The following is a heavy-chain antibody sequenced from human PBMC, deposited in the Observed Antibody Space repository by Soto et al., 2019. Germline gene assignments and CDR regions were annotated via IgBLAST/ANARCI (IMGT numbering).Heavy chain of an antibody. V-gene: IGHV3-7*01. Sequence: EVQLVESGGGLVQPGGSLSLSCAASGFNFRRYWLSWVRQAPGKGLEWVDNIKEDGRRQYYVDSVKGRFTNFRDNAKNSLSLQMNSLKAEDTAIYYCARDPTASYGDSLLFDYWGQGTPGHRLL. CDR1: GFNFRRYW. CDR2: IKEDGRRQ. J-gene: IGHJ4*02. CDR3: ARDPTASYGDSLLFDY. D-gene: IGHD4-17*01.